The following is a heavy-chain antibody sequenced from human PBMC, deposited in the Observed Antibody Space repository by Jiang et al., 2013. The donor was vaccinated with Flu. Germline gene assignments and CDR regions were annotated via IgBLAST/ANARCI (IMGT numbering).Heavy chain of an antibody. CDR1: GFTFSSYW. D-gene: IGHD3-3*01. CDR3: ARVPTYYDFWSGPRGWFDP. V-gene: IGHV3-7*03. Sequence: GGLVQPGGSLRLSCAASGFTFSSYWMSWVRQAPGKGLEWVANIKQDGSEKYYVDSVKGRFTISRDNAKNSLYLQMNSLRAEDTAVYYCARVPTYYDFWSGPRGWFDPWGQGTLVTVSS. J-gene: IGHJ5*02. CDR2: IKQDGSEK.